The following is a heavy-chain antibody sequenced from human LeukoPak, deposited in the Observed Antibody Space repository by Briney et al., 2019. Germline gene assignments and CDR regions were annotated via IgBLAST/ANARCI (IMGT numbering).Heavy chain of an antibody. CDR1: GGSISSYY. CDR2: INHSGST. V-gene: IGHV4-34*01. Sequence: SETLSLTCTVSGGSISSYYWSWIRQPPGKGLEWIGEINHSGSTNYNPSLKSRVTISVDTSKNQFSLKLSSVTAADTAVYYCARGTWIRSFDYWGQGTLVTVSS. D-gene: IGHD5-18*01. J-gene: IGHJ4*02. CDR3: ARGTWIRSFDY.